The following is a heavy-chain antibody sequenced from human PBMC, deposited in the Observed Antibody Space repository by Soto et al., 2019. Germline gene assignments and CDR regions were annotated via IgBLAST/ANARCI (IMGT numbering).Heavy chain of an antibody. J-gene: IGHJ4*02. CDR2: ISSSGGST. CDR3: ARDPSTGFADC. D-gene: IGHD3-9*01. CDR1: GFTFSNYA. Sequence: EVQLLQSGGDLVQPGGSLRLSCAASGFTFSNYAMNWVRQAPGKGLEWVSTISSSGGSTYYADSVKGRFTVSRDNSKNTLYLQINSLRAEDTDVYYCARDPSTGFADCWGQGTLVTVSS. V-gene: IGHV3-23*01.